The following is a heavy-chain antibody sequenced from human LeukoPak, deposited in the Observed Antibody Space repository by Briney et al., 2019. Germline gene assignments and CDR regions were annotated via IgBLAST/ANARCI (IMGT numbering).Heavy chain of an antibody. CDR1: GFTFSSYW. V-gene: IGHV3-30*02. D-gene: IGHD2-21*02. J-gene: IGHJ4*02. CDR3: ARGRRPYCGGDCYTEAFDY. Sequence: GGSLRLSCAASGFTFSSYWMSWVRQAPGKWLEWVAFIRYDGSNKYYADSVKGRFTISRDNSKNTLYLQMNSLRAEDTALYYCARGRRPYCGGDCYTEAFDYWGQGTLVTVSS. CDR2: IRYDGSNK.